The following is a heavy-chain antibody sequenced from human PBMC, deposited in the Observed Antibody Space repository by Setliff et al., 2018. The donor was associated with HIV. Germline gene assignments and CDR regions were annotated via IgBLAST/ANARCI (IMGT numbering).Heavy chain of an antibody. J-gene: IGHJ4*02. CDR2: IYWNNNK. CDR1: GLSLSTSGVG. V-gene: IGHV2-5*01. Sequence: SGPTLVNPTQTLTLTCTFSGLSLSTSGVGVGWIRQSPGKALEWLAFIYWNNNKHYSTSLKSRLTVTKDTSKNRVVFTMTNMDPVDTATYYWAYSGRQLRGPYFDFWGQGTPVTVSS. D-gene: IGHD1-1*01. CDR3: AYSGRQLRGPYFDF.